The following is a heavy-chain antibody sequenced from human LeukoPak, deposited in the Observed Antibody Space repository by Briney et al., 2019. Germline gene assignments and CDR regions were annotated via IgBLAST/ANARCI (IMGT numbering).Heavy chain of an antibody. J-gene: IGHJ4*02. CDR1: GFIFSTYS. V-gene: IGHV3-48*01. CDR3: AKDHQLRYFDWFTESGFDY. CDR2: ISSSSDTI. D-gene: IGHD3-9*01. Sequence: PGGSLRLSCAASGFIFSTYSMNWVRQAPGKGLEWVSYISSSSDTIYYADSVKGRFTISRDNAKNSLYLQMNSLRAEDTAVYYCAKDHQLRYFDWFTESGFDYWGQGTLVTVSS.